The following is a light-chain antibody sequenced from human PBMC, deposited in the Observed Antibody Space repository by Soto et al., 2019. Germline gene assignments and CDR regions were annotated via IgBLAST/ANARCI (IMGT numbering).Light chain of an antibody. V-gene: IGLV1-40*01. CDR2: DKN. CDR3: QSYDSSLTGFYV. Sequence: QSVLTQPPSVSGAPGQRVTISCTGSSSNIGADYDVHWYQQIPGAAPHLLIYDKNNRPSGVPDRFSGSKSGTSASLAITGLQAEDEADYYCQSYDSSLTGFYVFGTGTKVTVL. CDR1: SSNIGADYD. J-gene: IGLJ1*01.